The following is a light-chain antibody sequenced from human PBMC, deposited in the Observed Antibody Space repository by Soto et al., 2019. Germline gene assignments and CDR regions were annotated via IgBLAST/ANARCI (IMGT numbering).Light chain of an antibody. V-gene: IGKV1D-16*01. CDR2: AAS. CDR1: QDINSY. J-gene: IGKJ4*01. Sequence: DVQMTQSPSSLSASVGDRVTITCRASQDINSYLAWYQQKPGNAPKSLIYAASSLQTGVPSRFSGSESGTDFTLTINILQPEDSATYYCQQYNIYPLTFGGGTKVEIK. CDR3: QQYNIYPLT.